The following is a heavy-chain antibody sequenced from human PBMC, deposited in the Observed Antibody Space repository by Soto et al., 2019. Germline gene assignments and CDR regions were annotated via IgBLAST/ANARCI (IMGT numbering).Heavy chain of an antibody. CDR1: GFTVGPNY. V-gene: IGHV3-53*01. CDR2: IYSGGTT. J-gene: IGHJ4*02. CDR3: HGYGY. D-gene: IGHD5-12*01. Sequence: EVQLVDPGGALIKLGGSLSSSGAVPGFTVGPNYWSWVRQAPGKGLEWVPVIYSGGTTYYADSVKGRFIISRDISKNTLYLQMNILRAEDTAVYYCHGYGYWGQGTLVTVSS.